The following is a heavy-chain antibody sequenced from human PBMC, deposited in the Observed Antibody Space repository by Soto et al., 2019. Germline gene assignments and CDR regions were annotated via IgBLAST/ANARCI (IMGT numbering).Heavy chain of an antibody. Sequence: GGSLRLSCAASGFTFSSYGMHWVRQAPGKGLEWVAVIWYDGSNKYYADSVKGRFTISRDNSKNTLYLQMNSLRAEDMAVYYCAREGSGYDSQTMGAFDIWGQGTMVTVSS. J-gene: IGHJ3*02. D-gene: IGHD5-12*01. V-gene: IGHV3-33*01. CDR2: IWYDGSNK. CDR1: GFTFSSYG. CDR3: AREGSGYDSQTMGAFDI.